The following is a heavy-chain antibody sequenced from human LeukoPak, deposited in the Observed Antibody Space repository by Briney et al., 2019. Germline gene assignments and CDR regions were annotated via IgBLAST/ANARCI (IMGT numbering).Heavy chain of an antibody. CDR3: ARVRLHYYDSSGYYLDY. CDR1: GYTFTSSG. J-gene: IGHJ4*02. D-gene: IGHD3-22*01. CDR2: IIAYNGNT. Sequence: ASLKLSCEASGYTFTSSGISWVRQAPGQGLEWMGWIIAYNGNTTYAQKLQGRATLTTETATTTAYMELRSLRYDDTAVYYCARVRLHYYDSSGYYLDYWGQGTLVTVSS. V-gene: IGHV1-18*01.